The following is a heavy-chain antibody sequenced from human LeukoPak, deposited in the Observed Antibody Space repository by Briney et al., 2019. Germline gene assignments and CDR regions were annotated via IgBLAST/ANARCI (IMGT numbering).Heavy chain of an antibody. J-gene: IGHJ4*02. Sequence: SETLSLTCTVSGGSISSGDYYWSWIRQPPGKGLEWIGYIYYSGSTNYNPSLKSRVTISVDTSKNQFSLKLSSVTAADTAVYYCARLYCSGGSCSEYWGQGTLVTVSS. V-gene: IGHV4-30-4*08. CDR3: ARLYCSGGSCSEY. CDR1: GGSISSGDYY. CDR2: IYYSGST. D-gene: IGHD2-15*01.